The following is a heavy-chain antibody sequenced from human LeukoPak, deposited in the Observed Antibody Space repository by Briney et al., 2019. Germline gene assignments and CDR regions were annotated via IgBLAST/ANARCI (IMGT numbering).Heavy chain of an antibody. CDR1: GGTFSSYA. CDR3: ARELEMASKTFQH. V-gene: IGHV1-69*04. Sequence: ASVKVSCKASGGTFSSYAISWVRQAPGQGLEWMGKIIPILGIAKYAQKFQGRVTITADKSTSTAYMELSRLRSEDTAVYYCARELEMASKTFQHWRQGTLVTVSS. J-gene: IGHJ1*01. CDR2: IIPILGIA. D-gene: IGHD5-24*01.